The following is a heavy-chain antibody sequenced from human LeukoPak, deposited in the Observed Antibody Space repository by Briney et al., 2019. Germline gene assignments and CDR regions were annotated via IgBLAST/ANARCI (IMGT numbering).Heavy chain of an antibody. CDR1: GFTFSSYA. CDR2: ISGSGGST. Sequence: PGGSLRLSCAASGFTFSSYAMSWVRQAPGKGLEWVSAISGSGGSTYYADSVKGRFTISRDNSKNTLYLQMNSLRAEDTAVYYCAKALGYCSSTSCYRGDYFDYWGQGTLVTVSS. V-gene: IGHV3-23*01. D-gene: IGHD2-2*02. CDR3: AKALGYCSSTSCYRGDYFDY. J-gene: IGHJ4*02.